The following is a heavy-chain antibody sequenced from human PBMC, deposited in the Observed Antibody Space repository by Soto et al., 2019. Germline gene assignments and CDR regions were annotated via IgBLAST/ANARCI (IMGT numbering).Heavy chain of an antibody. CDR3: AKEVGSLRGGFDYYGMDV. J-gene: IGHJ6*02. Sequence: SETLSLTCTVSGGSISSSSYXWSWIRQPPGKGLEWIGYIYYSGSTYYNPSLKSRVTISVDTSKNQFSLKLSSVTAADTAVYYCAKEVGSLRGGFDYYGMDVWGQGTTVTVSS. CDR2: IYYSGST. V-gene: IGHV4-30-4*01. D-gene: IGHD4-17*01. CDR1: GGSISSSSYX.